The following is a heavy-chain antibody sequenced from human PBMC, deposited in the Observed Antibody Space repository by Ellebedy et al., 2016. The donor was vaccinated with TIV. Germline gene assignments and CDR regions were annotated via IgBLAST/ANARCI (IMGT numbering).Heavy chain of an antibody. V-gene: IGHV1-18*01. Sequence: AASVKVSCKASGYTFTNYAIGWVRQAPGQGLEWMGWISAYNGNTNYVQKFQGRVTMTTDASTRTAYMELRSLRSDDTAVYYCERHFSSGWPLDSFDIWGQGTMVIVSS. D-gene: IGHD6-19*01. CDR2: ISAYNGNT. CDR3: ERHFSSGWPLDSFDI. CDR1: GYTFTNYA. J-gene: IGHJ3*02.